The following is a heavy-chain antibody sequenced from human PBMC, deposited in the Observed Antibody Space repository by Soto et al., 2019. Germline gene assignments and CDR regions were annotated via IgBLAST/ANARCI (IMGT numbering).Heavy chain of an antibody. D-gene: IGHD4-17*01. V-gene: IGHV4-59*08. J-gene: IGHJ4*01. CDR2: IYYSGST. Sequence: SETLSLTCTVSGGSISSYYWSWIRQPPGKGLEWIGYIYYSGSTNYNPSLKSRVTISVDTSKNQFSLKLSSVTAADTAVYYCARHGPKYGDYDYPARRTPVTVSS. CDR3: ARHGPKYGDYDY. CDR1: GGSISSYY.